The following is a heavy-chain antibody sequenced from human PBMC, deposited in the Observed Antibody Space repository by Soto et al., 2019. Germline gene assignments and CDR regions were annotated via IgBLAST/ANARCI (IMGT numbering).Heavy chain of an antibody. CDR1: GFTFTDHY. V-gene: IGHV3-72*01. J-gene: IGHJ6*02. CDR2: TKNKPNNYTT. Sequence: GGTLRLSCLASGFTFTDHYMDWVRQAPGTGLEWIARTKNKPNNYTTTYAASVKGRFTISRDDSESSLYLQMNNLKTEDTAVYYCAREIRRDYYYYYPLDVWGQGTTVTVSS. CDR3: AREIRRDYYYYYPLDV.